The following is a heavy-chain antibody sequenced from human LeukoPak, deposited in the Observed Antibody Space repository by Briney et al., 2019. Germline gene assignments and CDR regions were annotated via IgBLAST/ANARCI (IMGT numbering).Heavy chain of an antibody. D-gene: IGHD3-22*01. Sequence: GGSLRLSCAASGFTFSSYEMNWVRQAPGKGLEWVAGISDSGGRTNYADSVKGRFTISRDNPKNTLYLQMNSLRAEDTAVYFCAKRGVVIRVILVGFHKEAYYFDSWGQGALVTVSS. CDR2: ISDSGGRT. CDR3: AKRGVVIRVILVGFHKEAYYFDS. V-gene: IGHV3-23*01. CDR1: GFTFSSYE. J-gene: IGHJ4*02.